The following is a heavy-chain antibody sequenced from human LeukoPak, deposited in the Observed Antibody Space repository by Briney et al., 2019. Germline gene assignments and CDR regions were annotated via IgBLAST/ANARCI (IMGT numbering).Heavy chain of an antibody. Sequence: GASVKVSCKASGGTFSSYAISWVRQAPGQGLEWMGRIIPICGTANYAQKFQGRVTITTDDSTSTAYMELSSLRSEDTAVYYCARDRYYYDSSGQEGDWFDPWGQGTLVTVSS. CDR2: IIPICGTA. CDR3: ARDRYYYDSSGQEGDWFDP. V-gene: IGHV1-69*05. CDR1: GGTFSSYA. D-gene: IGHD3-22*01. J-gene: IGHJ5*02.